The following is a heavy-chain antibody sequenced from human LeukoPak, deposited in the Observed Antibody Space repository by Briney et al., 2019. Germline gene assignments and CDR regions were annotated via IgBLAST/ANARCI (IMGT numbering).Heavy chain of an antibody. D-gene: IGHD2-15*01. CDR3: ARLRYCSGGSCKGFDY. CDR2: ISPNNGDT. J-gene: IGHJ4*02. V-gene: IGHV1-2*02. CDR1: GFTFTDYY. Sequence: ASVKVSCKASGFTFTDYYLHWERQAPGQGLEWMGWISPNNGDTDYAQKFQGRVRMTTDTSISTAYMDLSRLTSNDTAMYYCARLRYCSGGSCKGFDYWGQGTLVTVSS.